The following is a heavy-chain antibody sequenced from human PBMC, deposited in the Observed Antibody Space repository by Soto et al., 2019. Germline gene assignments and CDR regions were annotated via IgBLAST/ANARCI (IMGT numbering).Heavy chain of an antibody. V-gene: IGHV1-2*04. D-gene: IGHD2-2*01. CDR2: INPNSGGT. Sequence: ASVKVSCKASGYTFTGYYMHWVRQAPGQGLEWMGWINPNSGGTNYAQKFQGWVTMTRDTSISTAYMELSRLRSDDTAVYYCARGLVVVPAAMGYFDYWGQGTLVNVSS. CDR1: GYTFTGYY. CDR3: ARGLVVVPAAMGYFDY. J-gene: IGHJ4*02.